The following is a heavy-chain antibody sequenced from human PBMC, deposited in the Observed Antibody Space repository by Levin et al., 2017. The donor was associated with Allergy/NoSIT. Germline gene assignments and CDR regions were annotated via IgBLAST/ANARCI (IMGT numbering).Heavy chain of an antibody. Sequence: SQTLSLTCAVYGGSFSGYYWSWIRQPPGKGLEWIGEINHSGSTNYNPSLKSRVTISVDTSKNQFSLKLSSVTAADTAVYYCAIGNTSGNFDYWGQGTLVTVSS. CDR1: GGSFSGYY. D-gene: IGHD6-25*01. V-gene: IGHV4-34*01. CDR3: AIGNTSGNFDY. J-gene: IGHJ4*02. CDR2: INHSGST.